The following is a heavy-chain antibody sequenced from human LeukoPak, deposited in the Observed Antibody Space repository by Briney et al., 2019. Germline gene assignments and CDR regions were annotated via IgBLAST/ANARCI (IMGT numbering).Heavy chain of an antibody. J-gene: IGHJ6*03. D-gene: IGHD6-6*01. Sequence: SVKVSCKASGGTFSSYAISWVRQAPGQGLEWMGGIIPIFGTANYAQKFQGRVTITTDESTSTAYMELSSLRSEDTAVYYCAGASIAAPGYYYYYMDVWGKGTTVTVSS. CDR3: AGASIAAPGYYYYYMDV. V-gene: IGHV1-69*05. CDR2: IIPIFGTA. CDR1: GGTFSSYA.